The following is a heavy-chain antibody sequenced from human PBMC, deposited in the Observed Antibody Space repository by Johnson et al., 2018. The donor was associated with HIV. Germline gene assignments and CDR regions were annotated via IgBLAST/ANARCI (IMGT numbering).Heavy chain of an antibody. V-gene: IGHV3-30-3*01. J-gene: IGHJ3*02. CDR2: ISYDGSNK. Sequence: QVQLVESGGGVVQPGRSLRLSCAASVFSFTKYAMHWVRQAPGKGLEWVAIISYDGSNKYYADSVKGRFTISRDNSKNKLYLQMNSLRAEDTAVYYCARDSDISLGVAGAFDIWGQGTMVTVSA. CDR3: ARDSDISLGVAGAFDI. CDR1: VFSFTKYA. D-gene: IGHD3-9*01.